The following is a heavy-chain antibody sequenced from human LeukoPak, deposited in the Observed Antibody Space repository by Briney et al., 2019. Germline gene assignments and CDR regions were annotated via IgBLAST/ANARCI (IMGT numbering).Heavy chain of an antibody. CDR3: GRSTSQGFDY. CDR2: FKTDGSTT. CDR1: GFTFNIYW. J-gene: IGHJ4*02. Sequence: PGGSLRLSCAASGFTFNIYWMHWVRQAPGKGLVWVSLFKTDGSTTRYADSVKGRFTISRDNAKNTLYLQMDSLRAEDTAVYYCGRSTSQGFDYWGQGTPVIVSS. V-gene: IGHV3-74*01.